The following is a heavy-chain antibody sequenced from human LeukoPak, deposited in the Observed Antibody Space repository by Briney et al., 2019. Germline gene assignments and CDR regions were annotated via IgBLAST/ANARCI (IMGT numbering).Heavy chain of an antibody. D-gene: IGHD6-13*01. J-gene: IGHJ4*02. V-gene: IGHV3-33*06. Sequence: GGSLRLSCAASGFTFSSYGMHWVRQAPGKGLEWVAVIWYDGSNKYYADSVKGRFTISRDNSKNTLYLQMNSLRAEDTAVYYCAKVKGQSSCWYVPFDYWGQGTLVTVSS. CDR2: IWYDGSNK. CDR1: GFTFSSYG. CDR3: AKVKGQSSCWYVPFDY.